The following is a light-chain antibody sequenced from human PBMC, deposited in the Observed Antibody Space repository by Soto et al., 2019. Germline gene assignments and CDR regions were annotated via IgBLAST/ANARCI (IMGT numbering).Light chain of an antibody. CDR1: QSVRSTY. J-gene: IGKJ2*01. CDR3: QQYGSSPPYT. CDR2: GAS. Sequence: EIVLTQSPGTLSLSPGERATLSCRASQSVRSTYLAWYQQKPGQAPRLLIHGASSRATGIPDRFSGSGSGTDFTLTISRLEPEDFAVYYCQQYGSSPPYTFGQGTKLEI. V-gene: IGKV3-20*01.